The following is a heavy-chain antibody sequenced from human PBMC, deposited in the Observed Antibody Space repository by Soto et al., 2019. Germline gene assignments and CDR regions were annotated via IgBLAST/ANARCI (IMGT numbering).Heavy chain of an antibody. CDR3: ARDVSSDTTGFRGYDL. D-gene: IGHD3-10*01. CDR2: FIPIFVSA. Sequence: GASVKVSCKASGGTVSSYAITWVRQAPGKGLEWMGVFIPIFVSAHYAPKFQGRITITADESTSTAYMELSGLTSEDTAIDYCARDVSSDTTGFRGYDLWGQGTRVTVSS. V-gene: IGHV1-69*13. CDR1: GGTVSSYA. J-gene: IGHJ4*02.